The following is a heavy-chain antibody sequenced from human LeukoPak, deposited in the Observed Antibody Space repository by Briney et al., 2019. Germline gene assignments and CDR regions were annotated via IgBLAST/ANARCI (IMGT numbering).Heavy chain of an antibody. Sequence: GASVKVSCKTAGYTFTRHGISWVRQAPGQGLEWVGWISAYSGDTKFAQKFQGRVTMTTETSKNTAYMELRSLRIDDTAVYYCARVKRYAFDNWGQGTLVTVS. CDR2: ISAYSGDT. D-gene: IGHD3-9*01. CDR1: GYTFTRHG. V-gene: IGHV1-18*01. CDR3: ARVKRYAFDN. J-gene: IGHJ4*02.